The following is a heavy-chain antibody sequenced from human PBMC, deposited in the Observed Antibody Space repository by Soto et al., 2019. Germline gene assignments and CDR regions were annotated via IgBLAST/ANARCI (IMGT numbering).Heavy chain of an antibody. D-gene: IGHD5-18*01. CDR3: ARVEWLAELSPQTSKDAFDL. CDR1: GFTFSDYF. CDR2: ISRRGDTI. V-gene: IGHV3-11*01. J-gene: IGHJ3*01. Sequence: LSCGASGFTFSDYFMTWLRQAPGKGPEWVAYISRRGDTIFYPDSGKGRFSVSREKDKNSMYLQMNSMRLGDTAVYYCARVEWLAELSPQTSKDAFDLWGQGTMVTV.